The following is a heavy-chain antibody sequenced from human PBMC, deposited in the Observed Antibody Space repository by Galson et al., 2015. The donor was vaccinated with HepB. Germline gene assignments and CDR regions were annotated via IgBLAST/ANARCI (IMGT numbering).Heavy chain of an antibody. CDR3: ARLGLYDYVWGSYRGNWFDP. D-gene: IGHD3-16*02. CDR1: GYSFTSYW. CDR2: IYPGDSDT. Sequence: QSGAEVKKPGESLKISCKGSGYSFTSYWIGWVRQMPGKGLEWMGIIYPGDSDTRYSPSFQGQVTISADKSISTAYLQWSSLKASDTAMYYCARLGLYDYVWGSYRGNWFDPWGQGTLVTVSS. V-gene: IGHV5-51*01. J-gene: IGHJ5*02.